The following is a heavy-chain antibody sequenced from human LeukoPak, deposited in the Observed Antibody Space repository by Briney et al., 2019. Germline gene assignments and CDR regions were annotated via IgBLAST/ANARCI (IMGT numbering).Heavy chain of an antibody. J-gene: IGHJ5*02. V-gene: IGHV3-48*03. D-gene: IGHD2-2*01. CDR1: GLTFSSYE. CDR3: ARRGYCSSTSCFFWFDP. Sequence: GGSLRLSCAASGLTFSSYEMNWVRQAPGKGLEGVSYISSSGSTIYYADSVKGRFTISRDNAKNSLYLQMNSLRAEDTAVYYCARRGYCSSTSCFFWFDPWGQGTLVTVSS. CDR2: ISSSGSTI.